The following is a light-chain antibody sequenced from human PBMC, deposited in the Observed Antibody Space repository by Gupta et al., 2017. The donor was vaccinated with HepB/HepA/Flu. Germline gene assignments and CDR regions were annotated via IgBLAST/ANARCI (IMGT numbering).Light chain of an antibody. V-gene: IGKV2-28*01. Sequence: DIVMTQSPLALSVIPGELASLSCRSSQSLLRDNGYNYLDWYVQKPGQSPQLLINVGSDRASGVPDRFSGSGSGTDFTLKISRVQAEDVGVYYCMQALQAPFTFGPGTKVEIK. CDR2: VGS. CDR1: QSLLRDNGYNY. CDR3: MQALQAPFT. J-gene: IGKJ3*01.